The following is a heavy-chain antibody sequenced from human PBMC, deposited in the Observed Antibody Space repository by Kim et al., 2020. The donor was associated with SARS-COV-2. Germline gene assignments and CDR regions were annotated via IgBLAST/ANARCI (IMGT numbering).Heavy chain of an antibody. J-gene: IGHJ3*02. CDR2: IYYSGST. CDR1: GGSISSYY. Sequence: SQTLSLTCTVSGGSISSYYWSWIRQPPGKGLEWIGYIYYSGSTNYNPSLKSRVTISVDTSKNQFSLKLSSVTAADTAVYYCAATSVEQQHHAFDIWGQGTMVTVSS. D-gene: IGHD6-13*01. CDR3: AATSVEQQHHAFDI. V-gene: IGHV4-59*01.